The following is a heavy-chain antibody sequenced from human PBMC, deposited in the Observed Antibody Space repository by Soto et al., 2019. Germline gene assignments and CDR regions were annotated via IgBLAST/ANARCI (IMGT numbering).Heavy chain of an antibody. D-gene: IGHD2-21*02. J-gene: IGHJ4*02. Sequence: QVHLVQSGADVRKSGSSVRVSCTASGGGTLSNDAISWVRQAPGQGLEWLGRISPFFGTTDYSQSLQGRLTMTADAFTGTVYMDLRSLKSDDTAVYYCAREVVTETTWGSFDSWGQGTLVTVSS. CDR2: ISPFFGTT. CDR3: AREVVTETTWGSFDS. V-gene: IGHV1-69*01. CDR1: GGGTLSNDA.